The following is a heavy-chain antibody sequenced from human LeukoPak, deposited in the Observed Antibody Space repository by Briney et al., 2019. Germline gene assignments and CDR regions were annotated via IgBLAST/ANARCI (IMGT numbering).Heavy chain of an antibody. D-gene: IGHD3-22*01. CDR3: ASPYYAGGGYSLIDGFDI. CDR2: IYYSGTT. CDR1: GGSISTTHFY. J-gene: IGHJ3*02. V-gene: IGHV4-39*01. Sequence: PSETLSLTCTVSGGSISTTHFYWGWIRQPPGKGLEWIGTIYYSGTTYYNPSLKTRVTISVDTSKNQFSLKLSSVTAADTAVYYCASPYYAGGGYSLIDGFDIWGPGTVVTVSS.